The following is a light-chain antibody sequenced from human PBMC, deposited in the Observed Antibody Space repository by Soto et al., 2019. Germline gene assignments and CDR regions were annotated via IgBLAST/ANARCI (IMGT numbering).Light chain of an antibody. CDR1: QGIGND. CDR3: LQDYNDPWT. Sequence: AIQMTQSPSSLSASVGDRVTITCRPSQGIGNDLGWYQQKPGKAPKLLIYDASTLQSGVPSRFSGSGSGTDFTLTISSLQPEDFATYYCLQDYNDPWTFGQGTKVEIK. V-gene: IGKV1-6*02. CDR2: DAS. J-gene: IGKJ1*01.